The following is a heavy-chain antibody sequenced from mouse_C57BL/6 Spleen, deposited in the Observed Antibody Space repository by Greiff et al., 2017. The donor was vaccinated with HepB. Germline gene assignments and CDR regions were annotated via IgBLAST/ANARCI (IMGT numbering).Heavy chain of an antibody. V-gene: IGHV1-7*01. J-gene: IGHJ4*01. D-gene: IGHD2-5*01. Sequence: VQLQQSGAELAKPGASVKLSCKASGYTFTSYWMHWVKQRPGQGLEWIGYINPSSGYTKYNQKFKDKATLTADKYSSTAYMQLSSLTYEDSAVYYWARGYYSNYEDAMDYWGQGTSVTVSS. CDR2: INPSSGYT. CDR1: GYTFTSYW. CDR3: ARGYYSNYEDAMDY.